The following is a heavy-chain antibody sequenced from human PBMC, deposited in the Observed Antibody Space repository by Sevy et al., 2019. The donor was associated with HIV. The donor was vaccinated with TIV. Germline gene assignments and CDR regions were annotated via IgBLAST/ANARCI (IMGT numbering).Heavy chain of an antibody. J-gene: IGHJ4*03. D-gene: IGHD2-21*01. V-gene: IGHV1-8*01. Sequence: ASVKVSCKASGYTFTDYEINWVRQASGQGLEWMGWVIPNSGQTAYAQKFQGRVTMTTSTSTGTAYMELSGLRSEDTATYFLAALVSCGGACYYLHHWGQGTLVTVSS. CDR3: AALVSCGGACYYLHH. CDR1: GYTFTDYE. CDR2: VIPNSGQT.